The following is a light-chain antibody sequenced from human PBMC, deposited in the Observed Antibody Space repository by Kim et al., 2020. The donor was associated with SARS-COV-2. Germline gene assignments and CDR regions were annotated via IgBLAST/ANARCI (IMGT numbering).Light chain of an antibody. CDR2: QDN. Sequence: SVCPGQTADITRSVNKLGDKYVLLYQQKPGLSSVLVIYQDNKRPSGIIERYPRSNSENTATLNISGTQAMDEADYYCQAWDSSTVVFGGGTQLTVL. J-gene: IGLJ2*01. CDR3: QAWDSSTVV. CDR1: KLGDKY. V-gene: IGLV3-1*01.